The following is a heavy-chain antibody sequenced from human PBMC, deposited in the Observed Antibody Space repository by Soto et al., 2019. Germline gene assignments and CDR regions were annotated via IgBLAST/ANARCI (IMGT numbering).Heavy chain of an antibody. V-gene: IGHV3-30*18. CDR3: GKLVDLVVGVHVVNY. CDR1: GFSFRSYG. Sequence: QVQLVESGGGVVQSGGSLRLSWAASGFSFRSYGMHWVRQAPGRGLEWVALLSYDARHEYEADSVKGRFTISRDNSTNTVILEVPNLKTDDTVHYYCGKLVDLVVGVHVVNYWGRGTLVTVYS. CDR2: LSYDARHE. J-gene: IGHJ4*02. D-gene: IGHD6-6*01.